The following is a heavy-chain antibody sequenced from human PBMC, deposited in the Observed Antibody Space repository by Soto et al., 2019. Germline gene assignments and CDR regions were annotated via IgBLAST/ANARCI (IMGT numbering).Heavy chain of an antibody. Sequence: SETLSLTCTVSGGSISRYYWSWIRRPPGKGLEWIGYIYYDGSTNYSPSLKSRVTISVDTSKNQFSLRLNSVTAADTAVYYCARAVYSYGFGYYYDYWGQGTLVTVSS. CDR2: IYYDGST. CDR1: GGSISRYY. D-gene: IGHD5-18*01. CDR3: ARAVYSYGFGYYYDY. J-gene: IGHJ4*02. V-gene: IGHV4-59*01.